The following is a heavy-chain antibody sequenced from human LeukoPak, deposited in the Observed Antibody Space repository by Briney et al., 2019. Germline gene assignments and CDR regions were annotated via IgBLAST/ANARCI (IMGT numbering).Heavy chain of an antibody. CDR3: ARAGYSSTWYSRYFDL. CDR1: GFTFNSYE. Sequence: PGGSLRLSCAASGFTFNSYEMNWVRQPPGKGLEWVSYISSSGSTIYYAEFVKGRFTISRDNAKNSLYLQMNSLRAEDTAVYYCARAGYSSTWYSRYFDLWGRGTLVTVSS. V-gene: IGHV3-48*03. D-gene: IGHD6-13*01. J-gene: IGHJ2*01. CDR2: ISSSGSTI.